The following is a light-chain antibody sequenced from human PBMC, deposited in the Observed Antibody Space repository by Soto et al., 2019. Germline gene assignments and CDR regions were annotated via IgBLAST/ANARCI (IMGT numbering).Light chain of an antibody. Sequence: QSALTQPPSLSGTPGQRGTISCSGSNSNIGRYSVNWYQHFPGTAPKILIYSDDERPSGVPDRFSGSKSGTSASLAISGLQSEDEAEYYCADWDDNLNGPLFGGGTKLTVL. CDR2: SDD. CDR1: NSNIGRYS. V-gene: IGLV1-44*01. CDR3: ADWDDNLNGPL. J-gene: IGLJ3*02.